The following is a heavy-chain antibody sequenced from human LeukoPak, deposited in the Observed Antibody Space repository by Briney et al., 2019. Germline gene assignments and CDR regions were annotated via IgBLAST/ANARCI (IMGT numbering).Heavy chain of an antibody. Sequence: SVTVSCKASGFTFTSSAVQWVRQARGQRLEWIGWIVVGSGNTNYAQKFQERVTITRDMSTSTAYMELSSLRSEDTAVYYCAADPCSGGSCPYYYYGMDVWGQGTTVTVSS. CDR2: IVVGSGNT. CDR1: GFTFTSSA. V-gene: IGHV1-58*01. CDR3: AADPCSGGSCPYYYYGMDV. J-gene: IGHJ6*02. D-gene: IGHD2-15*01.